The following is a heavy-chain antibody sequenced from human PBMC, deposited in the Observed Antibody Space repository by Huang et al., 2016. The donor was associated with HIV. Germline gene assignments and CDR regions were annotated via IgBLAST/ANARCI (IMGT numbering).Heavy chain of an antibody. Sequence: QVQLVQSGAEVRRPGASVKISCKACGYSFSNYDLNWVRQTSGQGLEWMGWMNPNSGVAGYAQKFQGRVTMTRNTSISTAYLELKSLTAEDTAVYYCARNDYYDGLPWGQGTMVTVSS. CDR1: GYSFSNYD. CDR2: MNPNSGVA. CDR3: ARNDYYDGLP. J-gene: IGHJ3*01. V-gene: IGHV1-8*01. D-gene: IGHD3-22*01.